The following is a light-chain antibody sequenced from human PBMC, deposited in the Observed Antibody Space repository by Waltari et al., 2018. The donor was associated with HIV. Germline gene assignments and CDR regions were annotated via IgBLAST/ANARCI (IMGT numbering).Light chain of an antibody. CDR3: QQSYSTLGYT. Sequence: DIQMTQSPSSLSASVGDRVTITCRASQTISSCLNWYQQKPGKAPQLLIYAASSLQSGVPSRFSGSGSGTDFTLTISSLQPEDFATYYCQQSYSTLGYTFGQRTKLEIK. CDR2: AAS. CDR1: QTISSC. J-gene: IGKJ2*01. V-gene: IGKV1-39*01.